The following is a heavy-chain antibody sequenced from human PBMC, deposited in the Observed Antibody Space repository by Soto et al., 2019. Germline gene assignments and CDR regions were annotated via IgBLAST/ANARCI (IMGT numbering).Heavy chain of an antibody. Sequence: QVQLQESGPGLVKPSQTLSLTCTVSGGSISSGDYYWSWIRQPPGKGLEWIGYIYYSESTYFNPSLKSRVTISLDTSKNQFSLKLSSVTAADTAVYYCARRTLLFSYYFDYWGQGTLVTVSS. CDR2: IYYSEST. CDR1: GGSISSGDYY. D-gene: IGHD3-10*01. J-gene: IGHJ4*02. V-gene: IGHV4-30-4*01. CDR3: ARRTLLFSYYFDY.